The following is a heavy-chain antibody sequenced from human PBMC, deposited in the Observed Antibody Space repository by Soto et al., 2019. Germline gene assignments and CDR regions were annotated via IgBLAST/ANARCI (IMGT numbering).Heavy chain of an antibody. CDR3: ARGVRGYSGYAIPIGLDY. CDR1: GFTFSSYS. V-gene: IGHV3-48*01. Sequence: GGSLRLSCAASGFTFSSYSMNWVRQAPGKGLEWVSYISSSSSTIYYADSVKGRFTISRDNAKNSLYLQMNSLRAEDTAVYYCARGVRGYSGYAIPIGLDYWGQGTLVTVSS. D-gene: IGHD5-12*01. J-gene: IGHJ4*02. CDR2: ISSSSSTI.